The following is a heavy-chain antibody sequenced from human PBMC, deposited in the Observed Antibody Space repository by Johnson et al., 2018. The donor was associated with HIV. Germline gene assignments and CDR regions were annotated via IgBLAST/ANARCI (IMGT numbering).Heavy chain of an antibody. CDR2: IFSGGST. Sequence: VQLVESGGGLVQPGGSLRLSCAASAFTVSSNYMTWVRQAPGKGLEWVSVIFSGGSTCYADSVTGRLTISRDNSNNTLDRQMNSRRAEDTPVYYCARAREKRWLQDGAFDIWGQGTMVTVSS. CDR3: ARAREKRWLQDGAFDI. D-gene: IGHD5-24*01. V-gene: IGHV3-66*01. CDR1: AFTVSSNY. J-gene: IGHJ3*02.